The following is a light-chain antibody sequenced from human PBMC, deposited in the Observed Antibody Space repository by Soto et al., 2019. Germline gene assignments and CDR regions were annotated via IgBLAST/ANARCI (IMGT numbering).Light chain of an antibody. CDR2: DVS. J-gene: IGLJ2*01. CDR1: SSDVGGYNY. CDR3: SSYTSSSTLVV. V-gene: IGLV2-14*01. Sequence: QSVLTQPASVSGSPGQTSTISCTGTSSDVGGYNYVSWYQQHPGKAPKLMIYDVSNRPSGVSNRFSGSKSGNTASPTISGLQAEDEAEYYCSSYTSSSTLVVFGGGTNVTVL.